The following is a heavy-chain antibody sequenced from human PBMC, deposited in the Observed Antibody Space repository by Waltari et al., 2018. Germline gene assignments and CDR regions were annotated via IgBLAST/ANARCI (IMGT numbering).Heavy chain of an antibody. CDR3: ASTYIVGATKANWFDP. CDR2: IIPIFGTA. J-gene: IGHJ5*02. CDR1: GGTFSSYA. D-gene: IGHD1-26*01. V-gene: IGHV1-69*06. Sequence: KKPGSSVKVSCKASGGTFSSYAISWVRQAPGQGLEWMGRIIPIFGTANYAQKFQGRVTITADKSTSTAYMELSSLRSEDTAVYYCASTYIVGATKANWFDPWGQGTLVTVSS.